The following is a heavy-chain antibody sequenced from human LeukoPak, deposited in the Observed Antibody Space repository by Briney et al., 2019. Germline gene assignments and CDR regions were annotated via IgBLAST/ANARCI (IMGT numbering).Heavy chain of an antibody. CDR2: ISGSGGST. Sequence: GGSLRLSCAASGFTFSSYAMSWVRQAPGKGLEWVSAISGSGGSTYYADSVKGRFTISRDNSKNTLYLQMNSLRAEDTAVYYRAKVPPYYYDSSGYYFDYWGQGTLVTVSS. CDR3: AKVPPYYYDSSGYYFDY. CDR1: GFTFSSYA. D-gene: IGHD3-22*01. V-gene: IGHV3-23*01. J-gene: IGHJ4*02.